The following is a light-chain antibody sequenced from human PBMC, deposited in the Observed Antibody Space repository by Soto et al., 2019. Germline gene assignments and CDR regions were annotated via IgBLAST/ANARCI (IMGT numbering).Light chain of an antibody. CDR3: QQYGSSIQT. CDR2: GAS. J-gene: IGKJ1*01. Sequence: EIVLTRFPGTLSLSPGERAPLSCRASQSVGSNYLAWYQQRPGQPPNLLIFGASHRAPDIPDRFSGSGSGTDFTLTISRLEPEDFAVYYCQQYGSSIQTFGQGTKVDIK. CDR1: QSVGSNY. V-gene: IGKV3-20*01.